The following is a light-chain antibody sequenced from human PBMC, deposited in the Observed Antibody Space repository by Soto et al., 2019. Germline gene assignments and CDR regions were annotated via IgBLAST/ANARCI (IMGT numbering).Light chain of an antibody. V-gene: IGLV2-14*03. CDR1: SSDVGAYDY. CDR3: SSYTSSSTRV. J-gene: IGLJ1*01. Sequence: QSALTQPASVSGSPGQSITISCTGTSSDVGAYDYVSWYQQHPDKAPKLMIYEVSHRPSGVSNRLYGSKSVNTATLTISGLQAEDEADYYCSSYTSSSTRVFGTGTKVTVL. CDR2: EVS.